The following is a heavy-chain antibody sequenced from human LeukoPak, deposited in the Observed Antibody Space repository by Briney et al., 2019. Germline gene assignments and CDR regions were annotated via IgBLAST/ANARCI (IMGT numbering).Heavy chain of an antibody. CDR3: ARGKQQLVLGVYYYYGMDV. V-gene: IGHV1-2*06. Sequence: ASVKVSCKASGYTFTGYYMHWVRQAPGQGLEWVGRINPNSGGTNYAQKFQGRVTMTRDTSISTAYMELSRLRSDDTAVYYCARGKQQLVLGVYYYYGMDVWGQGTTVTVSS. D-gene: IGHD6-13*01. J-gene: IGHJ6*02. CDR1: GYTFTGYY. CDR2: INPNSGGT.